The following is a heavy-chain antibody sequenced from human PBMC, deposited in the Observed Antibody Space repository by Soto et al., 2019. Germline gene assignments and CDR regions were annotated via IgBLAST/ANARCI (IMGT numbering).Heavy chain of an antibody. Sequence: SETLSLTCTVSNGSISTYYWTWVRQPPGKGLEWIGYVYYSGSTNYNPSLKSRVGMSIDTSKNQFSLELKSVTAADTAVYYCARFTVITGTTDNWFDPWGQGTLVTVSS. CDR2: VYYSGST. V-gene: IGHV4-59*01. CDR1: NGSISTYY. J-gene: IGHJ5*02. D-gene: IGHD1-7*01. CDR3: ARFTVITGTTDNWFDP.